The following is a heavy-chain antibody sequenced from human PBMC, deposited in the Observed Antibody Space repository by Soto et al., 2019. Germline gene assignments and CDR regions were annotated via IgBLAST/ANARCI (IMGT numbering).Heavy chain of an antibody. CDR2: TYYRSKWYN. D-gene: IGHD6-19*01. Sequence: SPTLSLTCAISGGSVSSNSAAWNWIRQSPSRGLEWLGRTYYRSKWYNDYAVSVKSRITINTDTSKNQFSLQLNSVTPEDTAVYYCMRVVAGTGGFDLWGQGAMVTVSS. V-gene: IGHV6-1*01. J-gene: IGHJ3*01. CDR3: MRVVAGTGGFDL. CDR1: GGSVSSNSAA.